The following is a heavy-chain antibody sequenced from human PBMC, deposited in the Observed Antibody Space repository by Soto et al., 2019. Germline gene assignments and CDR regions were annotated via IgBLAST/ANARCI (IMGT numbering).Heavy chain of an antibody. J-gene: IGHJ4*02. CDR2: IIPIFGTA. V-gene: IGHV1-69*13. Sequence: SVKVSCKASGGTFSSYAISWVRQAPGQGLEWMGGIIPIFGTANYAQKFQGRVTITADESTSTAYMELSSLRSEDTAVYYCAREREYYYDGGAPFDYWGQGTLVTVSS. CDR3: AREREYYYDGGAPFDY. D-gene: IGHD3-22*01. CDR1: GGTFSSYA.